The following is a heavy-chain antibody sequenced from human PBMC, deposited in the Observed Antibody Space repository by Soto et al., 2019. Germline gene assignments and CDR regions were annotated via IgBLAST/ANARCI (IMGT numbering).Heavy chain of an antibody. D-gene: IGHD2-15*01. Sequence: QVQLVESGGGLVKPGGSLRLSCAASGFTFSDYYMSWIRQAPGKGLEWVSYISSSGSTIYYADSVKGRFTISRDNTKNSLYLQMNSLRAEDTAVYYCARDGYCSGGSCYWPYYYYYGMDVWGQGTTVTVSS. J-gene: IGHJ6*02. CDR1: GFTFSDYY. V-gene: IGHV3-11*01. CDR2: ISSSGSTI. CDR3: ARDGYCSGGSCYWPYYYYYGMDV.